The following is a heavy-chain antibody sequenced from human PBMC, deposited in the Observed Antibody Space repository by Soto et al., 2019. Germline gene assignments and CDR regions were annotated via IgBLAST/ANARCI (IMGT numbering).Heavy chain of an antibody. CDR1: GFTVDDYA. CDR2: ISANGDTI. D-gene: IGHD4-17*01. J-gene: IGHJ4*02. V-gene: IGHV3-9*01. Sequence: SLRLSCVASGFTVDDYAMHWVRQAPGKGLEWVSGISANGDTIDYADSVKGRFTISRDNAKNSLFLQMNSLRPEDTALYYCEKDMKWGGMTTIHYFDSWGQGTQVT. CDR3: EKDMKWGGMTTIHYFDS.